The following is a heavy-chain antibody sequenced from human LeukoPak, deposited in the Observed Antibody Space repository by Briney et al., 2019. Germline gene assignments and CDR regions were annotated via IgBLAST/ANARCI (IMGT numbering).Heavy chain of an antibody. J-gene: IGHJ4*02. CDR2: ISWNSGSI. D-gene: IGHD4-11*01. Sequence: GGSLRLSCAASGFTFDDYAMHWVRQAPGKGLEWVSGISWNSGSIGYADPVKGRFTISRDNAKNSLYLQMNSLRAEDTALYYCAKDLGVTTTVYGDFDYWGQGTLVTVSS. CDR3: AKDLGVTTTVYGDFDY. CDR1: GFTFDDYA. V-gene: IGHV3-9*01.